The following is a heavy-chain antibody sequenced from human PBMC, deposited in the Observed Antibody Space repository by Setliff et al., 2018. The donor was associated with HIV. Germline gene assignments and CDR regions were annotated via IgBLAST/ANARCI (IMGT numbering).Heavy chain of an antibody. CDR3: ARRSTVARGVDCFDL. V-gene: IGHV4-59*08. Sequence: PSETLSLPCRVSGDSVRTNYWTWIRQSPGKGLEWIGHVDYSGSSTYNPSLNSRVTLSIDTSKSQFSLRLSSVTAADTALYYCARRSTVARGVDCFDLWGQGTQVTVSS. CDR1: GDSVRTNY. J-gene: IGHJ4*02. D-gene: IGHD3-10*01. CDR2: VDYSGSS.